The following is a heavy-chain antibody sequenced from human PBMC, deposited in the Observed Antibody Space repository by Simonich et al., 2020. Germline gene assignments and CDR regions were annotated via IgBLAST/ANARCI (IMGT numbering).Heavy chain of an antibody. CDR2: INHSERP. CDR3: ARGLRVAAAGTAFQH. J-gene: IGHJ1*01. CDR1: GGSFSGYY. Sequence: QVQLQQWGAGLLKPSETLSLTCAVYGGSFSGYYWSWIRQHPGKGLEWIGEINHSERPNYNPSLKSRVTISVDTSKNQFSLKLSSVTAADTAVYYCARGLRVAAAGTAFQHWGQGTLVTVSS. D-gene: IGHD6-13*01. V-gene: IGHV4-34*01.